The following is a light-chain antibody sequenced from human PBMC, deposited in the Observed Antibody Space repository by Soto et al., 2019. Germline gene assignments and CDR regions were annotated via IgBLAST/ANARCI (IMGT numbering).Light chain of an antibody. J-gene: IGKJ3*01. V-gene: IGKV3-15*01. CDR3: QQYNNWPIT. Sequence: EIVMTQSPATLSMSPGERGTLSCRASQSVSSNLAWYQQKPGQAPRLLIYGASTRATGIPARFSGSVSGTEFTLTISRLQSEDFAVYYCQQYNNWPITFGPGTKVDIK. CDR2: GAS. CDR1: QSVSSN.